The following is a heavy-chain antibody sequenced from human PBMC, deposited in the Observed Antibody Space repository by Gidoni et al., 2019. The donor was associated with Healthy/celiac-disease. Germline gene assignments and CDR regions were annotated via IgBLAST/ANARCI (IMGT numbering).Heavy chain of an antibody. CDR2: INPSGGST. CDR3: ARGTQLRYFDWLLPIYDAFDI. Sequence: QVQLVQSGAEVKKPGASVKVSCKASGYTFTSYYMHWVRQAPGQGLEWMGIINPSGGSTSYAQKFQGRVTMTRDTSTSTGYMELSSLRSEDTAVYYCARGTQLRYFDWLLPIYDAFDIWGQGTMVTVSS. J-gene: IGHJ3*02. CDR1: GYTFTSYY. V-gene: IGHV1-46*01. D-gene: IGHD3-9*01.